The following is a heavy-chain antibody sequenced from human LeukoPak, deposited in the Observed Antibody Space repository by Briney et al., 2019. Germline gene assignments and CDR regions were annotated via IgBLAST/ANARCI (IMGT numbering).Heavy chain of an antibody. Sequence: GGSLRLSCAASGFTFSSYGMHWVRQAPGKGLEWVAFIRYDGSNKYYADSVKGRFTISRDNSKNTLYLQMNSLRAEDTAVYYCAKDPTRLLWFGELIAWGQGTLVTVSS. CDR2: IRYDGSNK. V-gene: IGHV3-30*02. D-gene: IGHD3-10*01. J-gene: IGHJ5*02. CDR1: GFTFSSYG. CDR3: AKDPTRLLWFGELIA.